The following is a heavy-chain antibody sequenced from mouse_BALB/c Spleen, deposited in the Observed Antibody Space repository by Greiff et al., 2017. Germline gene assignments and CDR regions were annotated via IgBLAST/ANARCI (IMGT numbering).Heavy chain of an antibody. J-gene: IGHJ4*01. Sequence: EVKLVESGGGLVKPGGSLKLSCAASGFTFSSYAMSWVRQTPEKRLEWVASISSGGSTYYPDSVKGRFTISRDNARNILYLQMSSLRSEDTAMDYCARGGYDYYAMDDWGQGTSVTVSS. CDR2: ISSGGST. D-gene: IGHD2-14*01. CDR1: GFTFSSYA. V-gene: IGHV5-6-5*01. CDR3: ARGGYDYYAMDD.